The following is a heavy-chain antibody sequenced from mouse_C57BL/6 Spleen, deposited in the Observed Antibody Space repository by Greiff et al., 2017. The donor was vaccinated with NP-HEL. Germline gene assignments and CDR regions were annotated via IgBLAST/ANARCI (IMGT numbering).Heavy chain of an antibody. CDR2: IDPENGDT. CDR1: GFNIKDDY. CDR3: TSGGSGFAY. D-gene: IGHD1-1*02. J-gene: IGHJ3*01. V-gene: IGHV14-4*01. Sequence: VQLKESGAELVRPGASVKLSCTASGFNIKDDYMHWVKQRPEQGLEWIGWIDPENGDTEYASKFQGKAPITADTSSNTAYLHLSSLTSEDTAVYYCTSGGSGFAYGGQGTLVTVAA.